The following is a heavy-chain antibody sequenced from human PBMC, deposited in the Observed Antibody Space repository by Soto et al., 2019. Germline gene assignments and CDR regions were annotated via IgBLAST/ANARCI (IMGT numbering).Heavy chain of an antibody. J-gene: IGHJ3*01. D-gene: IGHD1-26*01. Sequence: GESLKISCKGSGYSFTNYWIGWVRQMPGKGLEWMGIIYPGDSHAIYSPSFQGQVTMSADKSISTAYLQWISLKASDTAMYYCARPYSGGPNDPFDVWGQGTMVTVSS. CDR2: IYPGDSHA. CDR1: GYSFTNYW. V-gene: IGHV5-51*01. CDR3: ARPYSGGPNDPFDV.